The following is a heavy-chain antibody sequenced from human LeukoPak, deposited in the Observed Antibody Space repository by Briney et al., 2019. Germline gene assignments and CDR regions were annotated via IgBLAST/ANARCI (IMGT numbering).Heavy chain of an antibody. D-gene: IGHD3-10*01. CDR1: GFTFSSYW. Sequence: GGSLRLSCAASGFTFSSYWMSWVRQTPGKGLEWVANIKQDGSEKYYVDSVKGRFTISRDNAKNSLYLQMNSLRAEDTALYYCARDYSSGTTWDHWGQGTLVTSPQ. V-gene: IGHV3-7*01. CDR3: ARDYSSGTTWDH. CDR2: IKQDGSEK. J-gene: IGHJ4*02.